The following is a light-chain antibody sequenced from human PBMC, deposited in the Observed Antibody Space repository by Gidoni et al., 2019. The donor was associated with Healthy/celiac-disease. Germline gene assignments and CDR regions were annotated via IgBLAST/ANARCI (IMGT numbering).Light chain of an antibody. CDR1: QSISSS. CDR2: AAS. J-gene: IGKJ1*01. V-gene: IGKV1-39*01. Sequence: DIQMTQSPSSLSASVGDRVTITCRASQSISSSLNWYQQKPGKAPKLLIYAASSLQSGVPSRFSGSGSGTDFTPTISRLQPEDFATYYCQHRYSTPWTFGQGTKVEIK. CDR3: QHRYSTPWT.